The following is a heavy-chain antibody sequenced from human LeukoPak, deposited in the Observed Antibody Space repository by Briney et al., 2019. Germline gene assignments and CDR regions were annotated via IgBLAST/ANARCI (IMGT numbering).Heavy chain of an antibody. J-gene: IGHJ4*02. Sequence: SETLSLTCTVSGGSISSSSYYWGWIRQPPGKGLEWIGSIYYSGSTYYNPSLKSRVTISVDTSKNQFSLKLSSVTAADTAVHYCAFNVWDQEGYFDYWGQGTLVTVSS. D-gene: IGHD1-26*01. CDR2: IYYSGST. CDR3: AFNVWDQEGYFDY. CDR1: GGSISSSSYY. V-gene: IGHV4-39*07.